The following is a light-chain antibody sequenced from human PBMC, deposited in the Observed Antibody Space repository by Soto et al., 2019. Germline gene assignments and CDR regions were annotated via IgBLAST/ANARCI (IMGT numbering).Light chain of an antibody. J-gene: IGLJ1*01. V-gene: IGLV1-44*01. Sequence: SVLTQPPSASGTPGQRFTISCSFISCNIESNTVTWYQQLPGTAPKLVIYSNYDRPSGVPDRFSGSTSGTSASLVIRGLQSEDEADYYCAAWDDILNGYVFGGGTKVTVL. CDR3: AAWDDILNGYV. CDR1: SCNIESNT. CDR2: SNY.